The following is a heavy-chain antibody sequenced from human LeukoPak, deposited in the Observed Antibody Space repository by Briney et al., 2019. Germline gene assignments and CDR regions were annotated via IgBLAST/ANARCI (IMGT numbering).Heavy chain of an antibody. D-gene: IGHD3-3*01. CDR2: IIPIFGTA. CDR3: ARGVQRITIFGVVTDWFDP. CDR1: GGTFSSYA. Sequence: SVKVSCKASGGTFSSYAISWVRQAPGQGLEWVGGIIPIFGTANYAQKFQGRVTITTDESTSTAYMELSSLRSEDTAVYYCARGVQRITIFGVVTDWFDPWGQGTLVTVSS. V-gene: IGHV1-69*05. J-gene: IGHJ5*02.